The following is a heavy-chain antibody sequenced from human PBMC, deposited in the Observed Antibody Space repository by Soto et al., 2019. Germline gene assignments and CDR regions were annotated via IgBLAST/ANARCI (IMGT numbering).Heavy chain of an antibody. D-gene: IGHD3-9*01. CDR2: IIPIFGTA. V-gene: IGHV1-69*13. Sequence: SVKVSCKASGGTFSSYAISWVRQAPGQGLEWMGGIIPIFGTANYAQKFQGRVTITADESTSTAYMELSSLRSEDTAVYYCARAGGLIRYCDWLSYYFDYWAQGTLVTVSS. CDR1: GGTFSSYA. CDR3: ARAGGLIRYCDWLSYYFDY. J-gene: IGHJ4*02.